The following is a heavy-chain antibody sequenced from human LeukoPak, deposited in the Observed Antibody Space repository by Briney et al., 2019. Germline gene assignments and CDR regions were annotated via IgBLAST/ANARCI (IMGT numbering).Heavy chain of an antibody. CDR3: AKSPSWLSDY. J-gene: IGHJ4*02. CDR2: ISYDGSNK. D-gene: IGHD3-22*01. CDR1: GFTFSSYG. Sequence: GRSLRLSCAASGFTFSSYGMHWVRQAPGTGLEWVAVISYDGSNKYYADSVKGRFTISRDNSKSTLYLQMNSLRAEDTAVYYCAKSPSWLSDYWGQGTLVTVSS. V-gene: IGHV3-30*18.